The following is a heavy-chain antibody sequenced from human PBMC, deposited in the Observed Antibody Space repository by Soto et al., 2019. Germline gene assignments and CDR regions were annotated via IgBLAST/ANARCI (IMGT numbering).Heavy chain of an antibody. Sequence: QVQLQQWGAGLLKPSETLSLTCAVYGGSFSGYYWSWIRQPPGKGLEWIGEINHSGSTNYNPSLTSRVTMSVYTSRNQFSLALSSVTAADTAVYYCARVRGDYYDSSFLTRIDSWGQGTLVTVSS. J-gene: IGHJ4*02. CDR1: GGSFSGYY. D-gene: IGHD3-22*01. V-gene: IGHV4-34*01. CDR2: INHSGST. CDR3: ARVRGDYYDSSFLTRIDS.